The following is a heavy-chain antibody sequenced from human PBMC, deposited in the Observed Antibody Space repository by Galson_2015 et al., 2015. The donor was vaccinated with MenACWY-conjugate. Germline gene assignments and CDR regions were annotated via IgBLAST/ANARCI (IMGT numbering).Heavy chain of an antibody. D-gene: IGHD1-26*01. CDR2: VPHTGSA. CDR1: GGSITSYY. V-gene: IGHV4-59*01. CDR3: ARWEASLNAFDI. J-gene: IGHJ3*02. Sequence: ATLSLTCTVSGGSITSYYWNWLRLPPGRGLEWIANVPHTGSANYRPALSSLVTMSVDASNSHYPLKLSSVTAADTAVYYCARWEASLNAFDIWGRGTMVTVSS.